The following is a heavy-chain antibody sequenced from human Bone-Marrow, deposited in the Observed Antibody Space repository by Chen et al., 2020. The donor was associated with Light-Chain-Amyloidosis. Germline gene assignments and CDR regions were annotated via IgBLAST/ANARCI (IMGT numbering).Heavy chain of an antibody. J-gene: IGHJ3*02. D-gene: IGHD3-9*01. CDR2: SRNKANSYNT. CDR3: AKDISYDDILPGYPADAFDI. Sequence: EVQLVESGGGLVQPGGSLRLSCAVSGFTLSDHYIDWVRQAPGKGLEWVGRSRNKANSYNTAYAAAVEGRFSISRDDSRDSLYMQMNSLRTEDTAVYYCAKDISYDDILPGYPADAFDIWGQGTMVTVSS. V-gene: IGHV3-72*01. CDR1: GFTLSDHY.